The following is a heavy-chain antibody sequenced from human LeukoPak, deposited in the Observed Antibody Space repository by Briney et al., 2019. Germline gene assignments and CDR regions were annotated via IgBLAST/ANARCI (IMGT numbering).Heavy chain of an antibody. CDR2: ISSSSSYI. CDR3: ARARSVVVVYFDY. V-gene: IGHV3-21*01. Sequence: GGSLRLSCAASGFTFSSYWMHWVRQAPGKGLEWVSSISSSSSYIYYADSVKGRFTISRDNAKNSLYLQMNSLRAEDTAVYYCARARSVVVVYFDYWGQGTLVTVSS. CDR1: GFTFSSYW. D-gene: IGHD2-21*01. J-gene: IGHJ4*02.